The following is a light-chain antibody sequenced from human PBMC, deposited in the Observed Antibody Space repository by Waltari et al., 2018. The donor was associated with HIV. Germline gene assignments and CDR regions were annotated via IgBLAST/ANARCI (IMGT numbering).Light chain of an antibody. CDR3: QQSFSSPRT. J-gene: IGKJ2*01. CDR2: AAS. CDR1: QSISNY. Sequence: DIQMTQSPSSLSASVGDRVTITCRASQSISNYLNWYQQNPGKAPKLLISAASRLQGGVPSRFSGSGSGTDFTLTINSLQPEDFATYYCQQSFSSPRTFGQGTKLEIK. V-gene: IGKV1-39*01.